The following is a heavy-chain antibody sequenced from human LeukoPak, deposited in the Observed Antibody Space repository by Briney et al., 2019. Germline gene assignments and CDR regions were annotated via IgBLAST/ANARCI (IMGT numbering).Heavy chain of an antibody. V-gene: IGHV3-30-3*01. D-gene: IGHD6-6*01. J-gene: IGHJ4*02. Sequence: GGSLRLSCAASRFTFNTYAMSWVRQAPGKGLEWVAVISYDGSNKYYADSVKGRFTISRDNSKNTLYLQMNSLRAEDTAVYFCTTDSGGGRPFDYWGQGSLVTVSS. CDR3: TTDSGGGRPFDY. CDR2: ISYDGSNK. CDR1: RFTFNTYA.